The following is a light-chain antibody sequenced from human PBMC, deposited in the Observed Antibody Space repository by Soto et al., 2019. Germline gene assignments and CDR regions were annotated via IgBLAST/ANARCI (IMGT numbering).Light chain of an antibody. V-gene: IGLV2-14*01. CDR3: SSCTTRSTHV. Sequence: QSALTQPASVSGSPGQSITISCTGTSSDVGGYDCVSWYQHHPGKAPKLMIYEVSNRPSGVSNRFSGSKSGNTASLTISGLQTEDETDYYCSSCTTRSTHVFGTGTKLTVL. CDR1: SSDVGGYDC. CDR2: EVS. J-gene: IGLJ1*01.